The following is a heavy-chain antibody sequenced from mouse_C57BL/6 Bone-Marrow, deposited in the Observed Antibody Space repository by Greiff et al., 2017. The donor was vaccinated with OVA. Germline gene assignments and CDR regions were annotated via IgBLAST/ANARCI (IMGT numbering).Heavy chain of an antibody. CDR2: IDPENGDT. V-gene: IGHV14-4*01. J-gene: IGHJ2*01. Sequence: VQLQQSGAELVRPGASVKLSCTASGFNIKDDYMHWVKQRPEQGLEWIGWIDPENGDTEYASKFQGKATITADTSSNTAYLQLSSLTSEDTAVYYCTTPDYSLFDYWGQGTTLTVSS. CDR1: GFNIKDDY. CDR3: TTPDYSLFDY. D-gene: IGHD2-12*01.